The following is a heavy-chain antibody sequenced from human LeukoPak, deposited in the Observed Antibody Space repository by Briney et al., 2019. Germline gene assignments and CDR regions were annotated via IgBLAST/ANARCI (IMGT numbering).Heavy chain of an antibody. D-gene: IGHD4-11*01. CDR3: ARGRVSSSTWYSTYYYFFYMDF. CDR2: VDHTGST. J-gene: IGHJ6*03. V-gene: IGHV4-59*01. CDR1: GGSISSYY. Sequence: SETLSLTCTVSGGSISSYYWTWIRQPPGKGLEWIGYVDHTGSTKFNPSLNGRVSISRGTSNNFFSLRLRSVTAADTAVYFCARGRVSSSTWYSTYYYFFYMDFWGKGTTVTVSS.